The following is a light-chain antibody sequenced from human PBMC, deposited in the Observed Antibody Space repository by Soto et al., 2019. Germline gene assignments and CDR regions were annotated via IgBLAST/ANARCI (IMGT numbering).Light chain of an antibody. Sequence: QSVLTQPPSTSGTPGQRVTISCSGSSSNIGSNTVNWYQQLPGTAPKLLIYRNNQRPSGVPDRFSGSKSGTSASLAISGLQSEDEADYSCAAWAGSVKGYVFATGTKV. CDR2: RNN. V-gene: IGLV1-44*01. CDR3: AAWAGSVKGYV. J-gene: IGLJ1*01. CDR1: SSNIGSNT.